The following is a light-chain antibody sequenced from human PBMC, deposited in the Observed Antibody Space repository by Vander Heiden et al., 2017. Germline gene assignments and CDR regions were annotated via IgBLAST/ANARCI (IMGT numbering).Light chain of an antibody. CDR1: QSISTY. V-gene: IGKV1-39*01. CDR2: TAS. J-gene: IGKJ5*01. Sequence: DIQMTHSPSSLSASVGDRVTITGRASQSISTYLNWFQQKPGKAPKLLIYTASSLQSGVPSRFSGSGSGTDFTLTISSLQPDDFATYYCQQSYTTPVTFGQGTRLEIK. CDR3: QQSYTTPVT.